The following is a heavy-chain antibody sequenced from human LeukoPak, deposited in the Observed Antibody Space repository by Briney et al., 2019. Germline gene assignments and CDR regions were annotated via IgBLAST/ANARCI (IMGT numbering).Heavy chain of an antibody. CDR3: AKDYSASGSYFDY. D-gene: IGHD3-10*01. J-gene: IGHJ4*02. V-gene: IGHV3-23*01. CDR1: GFTFSNYA. CDR2: ISDSGGTT. Sequence: PGGSLRLSCAASGFTFSNYAMTWVRQAPGKGLEWISTISDSGGTTYYTDSVKDRFTISRDNSKNTLYLQMNSLRAEDTAVYYCAKDYSASGSYFDYWGQGTLVTVSS.